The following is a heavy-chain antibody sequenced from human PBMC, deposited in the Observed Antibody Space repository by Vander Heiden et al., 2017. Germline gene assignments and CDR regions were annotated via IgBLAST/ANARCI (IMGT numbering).Heavy chain of an antibody. CDR1: GYTSTGYF. Sequence: QVRLVQSGAEVKKPGASVKVSCTASGYTSTGYFIHWVRLAPGQGLEWMGRILPLNGGTIYSQKFQGRVTMTRDTSTNTAYMELSSLRSDDTAVYYCAREIWFGDSPGFDYWGQGTLVTVSS. V-gene: IGHV1-2*06. CDR2: ILPLNGGT. CDR3: AREIWFGDSPGFDY. J-gene: IGHJ4*02. D-gene: IGHD3-10*01.